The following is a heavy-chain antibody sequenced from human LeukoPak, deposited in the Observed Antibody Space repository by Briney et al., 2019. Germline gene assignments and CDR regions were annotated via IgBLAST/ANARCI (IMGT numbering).Heavy chain of an antibody. V-gene: IGHV1-69*05. J-gene: IGHJ3*02. Sequence: GSSVKVTCMASVPTFTSYAISWVRQARCQGLDWMGGFIPIFGSPTYAQKFQGRVTCTTDESTSTAYMGLSNLRSDDTAVFYCAGFFYDSSGAAFDISGQGTMVTVSS. CDR3: AGFFYDSSGAAFDI. CDR2: FIPIFGSP. D-gene: IGHD3-22*01. CDR1: VPTFTSYA.